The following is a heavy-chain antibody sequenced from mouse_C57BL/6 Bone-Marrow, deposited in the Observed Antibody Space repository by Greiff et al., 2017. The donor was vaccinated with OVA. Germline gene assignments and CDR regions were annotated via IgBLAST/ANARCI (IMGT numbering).Heavy chain of an antibody. J-gene: IGHJ4*01. V-gene: IGHV1-19*01. CDR3: ASRTYYSNYVSMDY. Sequence: VQLKQSGPVLVKPGASVKMSCKASGYTFTDYYMNWVKQSHGKSLEWIGVINPYNGGTSYNQKFKGKATLTVDKSSSTAYMELNSLTSEDSAVYYCASRTYYSNYVSMDYWGQGTSVTVSS. CDR2: INPYNGGT. D-gene: IGHD2-5*01. CDR1: GYTFTDYY.